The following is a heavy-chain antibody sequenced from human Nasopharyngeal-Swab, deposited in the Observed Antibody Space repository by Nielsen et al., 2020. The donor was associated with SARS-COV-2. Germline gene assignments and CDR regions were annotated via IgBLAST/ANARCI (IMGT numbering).Heavy chain of an antibody. CDR3: ARVSSSGWDRGYFDY. V-gene: IGHV3-21*01. J-gene: IGHJ4*02. CDR2: ISSSSSYI. Sequence: GGSLRLSCAASGFTFSSYSMNWVRQAPGKGLEWVSSISSSSSYIYYADPVKGRFTISRDNAKNSLYLQMNSLRAEDTAVYYCARVSSSGWDRGYFDYWGQGTLVTVSS. CDR1: GFTFSSYS. D-gene: IGHD6-19*01.